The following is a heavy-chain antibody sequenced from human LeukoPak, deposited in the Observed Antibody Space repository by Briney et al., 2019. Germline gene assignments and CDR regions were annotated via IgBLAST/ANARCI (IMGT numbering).Heavy chain of an antibody. J-gene: IGHJ3*02. CDR2: IYYSGST. CDR3: ARDYSSGYYDAFDI. D-gene: IGHD3-22*01. Sequence: SETLSLTCTVSGGSIGSYYWSWIRQPPGKGLEWIGYIYYSGSTNYNPSLKSRVTISVDTSKNQFSLKLSSVTAADTAVYYCARDYSSGYYDAFDIWGQGTMVTVSS. CDR1: GGSIGSYY. V-gene: IGHV4-59*01.